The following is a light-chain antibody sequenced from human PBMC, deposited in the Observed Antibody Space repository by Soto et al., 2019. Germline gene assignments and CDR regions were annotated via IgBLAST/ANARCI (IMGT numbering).Light chain of an antibody. CDR1: QSVSSSY. CDR3: QQYGSSGT. Sequence: ESVLSHSPGTVSFSTGERATLSCSASQSVSSSYLAWYQQKPGQAPRLLIYGASSRATGIPDRFSGSGSGTDFTLTISSLEPEDFAVYYCQQYGSSGTFGQGTKVDIK. CDR2: GAS. J-gene: IGKJ1*01. V-gene: IGKV3-20*01.